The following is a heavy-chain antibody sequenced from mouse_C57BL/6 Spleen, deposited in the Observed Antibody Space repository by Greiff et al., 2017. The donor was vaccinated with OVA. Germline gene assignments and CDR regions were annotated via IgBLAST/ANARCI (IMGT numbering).Heavy chain of an antibody. Sequence: EVKLMESGEGLVKPGGSLKLSCAASGFTFSSYAMSWVRQTPEKRLEWVAYISSGGDYIYYADTVKGRFTISRDTARNTLYLQMSSLKSEDTAMYYYTRGRTTVVATKDYYAMDYWGQGTSVTVSS. CDR1: GFTFSSYA. V-gene: IGHV5-9-1*02. D-gene: IGHD1-1*01. CDR2: ISSGGDYI. CDR3: TRGRTTVVATKDYYAMDY. J-gene: IGHJ4*01.